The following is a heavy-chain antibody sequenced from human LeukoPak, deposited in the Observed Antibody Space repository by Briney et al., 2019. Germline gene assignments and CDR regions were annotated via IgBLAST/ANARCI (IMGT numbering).Heavy chain of an antibody. J-gene: IGHJ4*02. D-gene: IGHD1-26*01. Sequence: PSETLSLTCAVSGASISNTDWWSWVRQPPGKGLEWIGEIYHSGTTNYNPSLKSRVTISVDKSKNQFSLNLSSVTAADTAVYYCARASSGSYSRYFDYWGQGTLATVSS. CDR3: ARASSGSYSRYFDY. V-gene: IGHV4-4*02. CDR2: IYHSGTT. CDR1: GASISNTDW.